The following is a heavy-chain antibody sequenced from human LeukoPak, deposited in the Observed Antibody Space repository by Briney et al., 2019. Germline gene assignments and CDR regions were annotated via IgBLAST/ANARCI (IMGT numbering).Heavy chain of an antibody. Sequence: SETLPLTCAVFGGSFSTYFVHWIRQPPGKGLEWIGEIDQSGSTKYNPSLKSRVTVSIDTSKNQFSLKLSSVTAADTAVYYCARSSTGSYFDYWGQGTLVTVSS. CDR3: ARSSTGSYFDY. V-gene: IGHV4-34*01. CDR2: IDQSGST. CDR1: GGSFSTYF. J-gene: IGHJ4*02. D-gene: IGHD3-3*02.